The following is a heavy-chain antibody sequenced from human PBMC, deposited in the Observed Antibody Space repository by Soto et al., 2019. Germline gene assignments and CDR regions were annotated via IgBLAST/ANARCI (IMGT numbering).Heavy chain of an antibody. D-gene: IGHD3-10*01. CDR1: AASIRSYY. CDR3: ARDGEFYGMDV. J-gene: IGHJ6*04. CDR2: NHHRGST. Sequence: TCTVSAASIRSYYLTWLRQPPGKGPEWIAYNHHRGSTTHTPPPKSRVTISRDTSKNQFSLERSAGTAADTAVYYCARDGEFYGMDVWGKRTTVTVPP. V-gene: IGHV4-59*01.